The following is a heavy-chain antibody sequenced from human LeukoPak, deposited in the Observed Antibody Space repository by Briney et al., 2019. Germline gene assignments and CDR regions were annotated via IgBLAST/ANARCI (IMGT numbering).Heavy chain of an antibody. V-gene: IGHV4-34*01. D-gene: IGHD3-16*02. CDR3: ARVPLFYDYVWGSYRYNWFDP. J-gene: IGHJ5*02. CDR2: INHSGST. CDR1: GGSFSGYY. Sequence: SETLSLTCAVYGGSFSGYYWSWIRQPPGKGLEWIGEINHSGSTNYNPSLKSRVTISVDTSKTQFSLKLSSVPAADTAVYYCARVPLFYDYVWGSYRYNWFDPWGQGTLVTVSS.